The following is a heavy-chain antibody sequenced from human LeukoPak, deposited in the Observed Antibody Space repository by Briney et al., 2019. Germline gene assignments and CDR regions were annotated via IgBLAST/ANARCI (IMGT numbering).Heavy chain of an antibody. CDR1: GFAFSAYW. J-gene: IGHJ4*02. V-gene: IGHV3-7*01. CDR2: IDLGGSAK. Sequence: PGGSLRLSCSASGFAFSAYWMNWVRQAPGMGPEWVANIDLGGSAKSYVDSVKGRCTISRDNANNSLYLQMNSLRVEDTAVYYCAAWGLHNYWGQGTLVTVSS. CDR3: AAWGLHNY. D-gene: IGHD7-27*01.